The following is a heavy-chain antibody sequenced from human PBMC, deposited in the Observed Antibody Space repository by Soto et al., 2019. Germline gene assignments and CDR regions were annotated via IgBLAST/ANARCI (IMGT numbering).Heavy chain of an antibody. Sequence: GGSLTLSCAASGLTVSSNYMSWVRQAPGKGLEWVSVIYSGGSTYYADSVKGRFTISRDSSKNTLYLQMNSLRAEDTAVYYCARHIYGDYALIFGYWGQGTLVTVPS. CDR3: ARHIYGDYALIFGY. J-gene: IGHJ4*02. V-gene: IGHV3-66*04. CDR2: IYSGGST. D-gene: IGHD4-17*01. CDR1: GLTVSSNY.